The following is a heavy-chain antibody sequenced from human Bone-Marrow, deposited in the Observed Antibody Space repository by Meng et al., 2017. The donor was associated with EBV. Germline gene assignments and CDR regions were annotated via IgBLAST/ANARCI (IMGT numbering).Heavy chain of an antibody. CDR1: GGSINSSNC. D-gene: IGHD6-19*01. V-gene: IGHV4-4*02. CDR3: ARNLLALAVNEDYFDF. Sequence: VQLQESGPGLVKPLGTLSLTCAVSGGSINSSNCCVWVRQPPGKGLGCIGEIYHSGGTNPSLQSRVTISVDKAKNHFSLKLRSVTAADTAVYYCARNLLALAVNEDYFDFWGQGSLVTVSS. J-gene: IGHJ4*02. CDR2: IYHSGGT.